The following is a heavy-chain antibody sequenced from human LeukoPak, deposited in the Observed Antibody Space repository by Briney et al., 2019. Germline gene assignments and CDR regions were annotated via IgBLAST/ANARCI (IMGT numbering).Heavy chain of an antibody. CDR1: GFTFSSYA. Sequence: GGSLRLSCAASGFTFSSYAMSWVRQAPGKGLEWVSAISGSGGSTYYADSVKGRFTISRDNSKNTLYLQMNSLRAEDTAVYYCAKDSGSYYAFSDTGDDAFDIWGQGTMVTVSS. D-gene: IGHD1-26*01. CDR3: AKDSGSYYAFSDTGDDAFDI. CDR2: ISGSGGST. V-gene: IGHV3-23*01. J-gene: IGHJ3*02.